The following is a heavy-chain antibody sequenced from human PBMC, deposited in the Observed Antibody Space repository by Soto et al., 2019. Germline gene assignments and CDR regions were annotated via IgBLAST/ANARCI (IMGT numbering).Heavy chain of an antibody. J-gene: IGHJ3*01. CDR3: ARSLPGTYGAFDL. Sequence: EVQLVDSGGGLVQPGGSLRLSCAASEFTFRSYWMHWVRQSPGKELVWVSRISGDGSSTNYADSVKGRFTSSRDSAKNTVYLQVDSLRAEDTAVYYCARSLPGTYGAFDLWGQGTMVTVSS. V-gene: IGHV3-74*01. CDR1: EFTFRSYW. D-gene: IGHD1-7*01. CDR2: ISGDGSST.